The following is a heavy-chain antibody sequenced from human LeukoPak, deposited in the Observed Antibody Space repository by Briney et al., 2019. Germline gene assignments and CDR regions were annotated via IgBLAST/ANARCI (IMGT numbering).Heavy chain of an antibody. Sequence: GGSLRLSCAASGFTFNTYWMSWVRRAPGKGLEWVANIKQDGSEKYYVDSVKGRFTISRDNAKNSLYLQMDSLRAEDTAVYYCARDKIVGATFFDYWGQGTLVTVSS. D-gene: IGHD1-26*01. CDR3: ARDKIVGATFFDY. CDR1: GFTFNTYW. V-gene: IGHV3-7*01. CDR2: IKQDGSEK. J-gene: IGHJ4*02.